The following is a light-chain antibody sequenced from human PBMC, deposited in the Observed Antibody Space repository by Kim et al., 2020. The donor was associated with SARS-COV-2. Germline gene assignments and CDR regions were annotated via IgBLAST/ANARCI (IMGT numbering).Light chain of an antibody. V-gene: IGKV3-15*01. Sequence: SPGERATLSYRASQSVSSSLAWYQQKPGQAPRLLIYGASTRATGIPARFSGNGSGTEFTLTISSLQSEDFAVYYCQQYNNWPRGTFGQGTKVDIK. CDR3: QQYNNWPRGT. CDR2: GAS. J-gene: IGKJ1*01. CDR1: QSVSSS.